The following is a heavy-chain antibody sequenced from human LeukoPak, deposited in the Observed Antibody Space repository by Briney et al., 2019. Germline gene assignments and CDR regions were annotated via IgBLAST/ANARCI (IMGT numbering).Heavy chain of an antibody. V-gene: IGHV4-59*01. Sequence: SETLSLTCTVSGGSISSYYWIWIRQPPGKGREWLGYIYYSGSTNYNPSLKSRVTISVDTSKNQFSLKLSSVTAADTAVYYCARGSTDFWSGYYFDYWGQGTLVTVSS. J-gene: IGHJ4*02. CDR3: ARGSTDFWSGYYFDY. D-gene: IGHD3-3*01. CDR1: GGSISSYY. CDR2: IYYSGST.